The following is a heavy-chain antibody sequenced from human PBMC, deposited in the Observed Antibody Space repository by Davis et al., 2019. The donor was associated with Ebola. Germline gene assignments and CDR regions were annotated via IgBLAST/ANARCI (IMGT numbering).Heavy chain of an antibody. J-gene: IGHJ4*02. CDR1: GFTFDDYA. V-gene: IGHV3-9*01. CDR2: ISWNSGSI. Sequence: SLKISCAASGFTFDDYAMHWVRQAPGKGLEWVSGISWNSGSIGYADSVKGRFTISRDNDKYSLYLQMNSLRAEDTALYYCATMDSNGDYWGQGTLVTVSS. CDR3: ATMDSNGDY. D-gene: IGHD1-1*01.